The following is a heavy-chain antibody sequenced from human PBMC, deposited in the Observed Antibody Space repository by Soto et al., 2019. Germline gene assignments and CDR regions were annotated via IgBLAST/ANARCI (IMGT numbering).Heavy chain of an antibody. CDR2: INHSGST. D-gene: IGHD5-12*01. V-gene: IGHV4-34*01. CDR1: GGSFSGYY. Sequence: SETLSLTCAVYGGSFSGYYWSWIRQPPGKGLEWIGEINHSGSTNYNPSLKSRVTISVDTSKNQFSLKLSSVTAADTAVYYCARVGLLRTSDYWGQGTLVTVSS. J-gene: IGHJ4*02. CDR3: ARVGLLRTSDY.